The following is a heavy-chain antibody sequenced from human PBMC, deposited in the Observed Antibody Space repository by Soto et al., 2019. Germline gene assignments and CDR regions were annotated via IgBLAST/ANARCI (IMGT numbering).Heavy chain of an antibody. CDR1: GFTFSNAW. Sequence: GGSLRLSCAASGFTFSNAWMNWVRQAPGKGLEWVGRIKSKTDGGTTDYAAPVKGRFTISRDDSKNTLYLQMNSLKTEDTAVYYCTTASSDYYGSGSSYYYYYGMDVWGQGTTVTVSS. CDR3: TTASSDYYGSGSSYYYYYGMDV. CDR2: IKSKTDGGTT. D-gene: IGHD3-10*01. J-gene: IGHJ6*02. V-gene: IGHV3-15*07.